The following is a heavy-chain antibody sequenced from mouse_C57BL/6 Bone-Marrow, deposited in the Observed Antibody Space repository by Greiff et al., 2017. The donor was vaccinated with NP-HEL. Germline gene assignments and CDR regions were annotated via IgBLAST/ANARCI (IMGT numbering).Heavy chain of an antibody. V-gene: IGHV1-81*01. D-gene: IGHD2-4*01. Sequence: VQLQQSGAELARPGASVKLSCKASGYTFTSYGISWVKQSTGQGLEWIGEIYPRSGNTYYNEKVKGRATLTTDKSSSTAYMELLSLTSEDSAVYFCAKEKSIYYDYDGFAYWGQGTLVTVSA. J-gene: IGHJ3*01. CDR2: IYPRSGNT. CDR3: AKEKSIYYDYDGFAY. CDR1: GYTFTSYG.